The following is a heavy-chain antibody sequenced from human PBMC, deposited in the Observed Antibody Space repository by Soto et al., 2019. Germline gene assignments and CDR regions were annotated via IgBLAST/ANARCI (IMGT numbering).Heavy chain of an antibody. D-gene: IGHD3-10*01. J-gene: IGHJ6*02. CDR3: AKDRYYGSGSYPYYYYGMDV. Sequence: PGGSLRLSCAASGFTFSSYGMHWVRQAPGKGLEWVSAISGSGGSTYYADSVKGRFTISRDNSKNTLYLQMNSLRAEDTAVYYCAKDRYYGSGSYPYYYYGMDVWGQGTTVTVSS. CDR1: GFTFSSYG. CDR2: ISGSGGST. V-gene: IGHV3-23*01.